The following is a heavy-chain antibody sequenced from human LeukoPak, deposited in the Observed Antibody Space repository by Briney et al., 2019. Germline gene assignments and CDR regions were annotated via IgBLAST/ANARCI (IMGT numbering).Heavy chain of an antibody. V-gene: IGHV1-69*04. CDR2: IIPILGIA. D-gene: IGHD3-10*01. CDR1: GGTFSSYA. CDR3: ASRMVRGVIHLDY. J-gene: IGHJ4*02. Sequence: GASVKVSCKASGGTFSSYAISWVRQAPGQGLEWMERIIPILGIANYAQKFQGRVTITADKSTSTAYMELSSLRSEDTAVYYCASRMVRGVIHLDYWGQGTLVTVSS.